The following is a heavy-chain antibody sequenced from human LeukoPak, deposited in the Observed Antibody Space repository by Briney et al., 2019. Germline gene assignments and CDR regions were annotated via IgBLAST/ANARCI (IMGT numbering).Heavy chain of an antibody. Sequence: GESLRISCKGSGYSFTTYWISWVRQMPGKGLEWMGRIDPSDSYTDYSPSFQGHVTISADKSFSTAYLQWTSLKASDTAMYYCARHAKAYGSSCDYWGQGTLVTVSS. D-gene: IGHD6-13*01. V-gene: IGHV5-10-1*01. CDR1: GYSFTTYW. CDR3: ARHAKAYGSSCDY. J-gene: IGHJ4*02. CDR2: IDPSDSYT.